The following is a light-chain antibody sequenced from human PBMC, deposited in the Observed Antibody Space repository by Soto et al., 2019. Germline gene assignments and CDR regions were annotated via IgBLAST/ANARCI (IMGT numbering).Light chain of an antibody. CDR3: CSFAGSYNFWV. CDR1: SSDVGDYNY. V-gene: IGLV2-11*01. CDR2: DVS. J-gene: IGLJ3*02. Sequence: QSALTQPRSVSGSPGQSVTISCTGTSSDVGDYNYVSWYQQYPGKAPKLVIYDVSKRPSGVPDRFSGSKSGNTASLTISGLQAEDEDDYYCCSFAGSYNFWVFGGGTKLTVL.